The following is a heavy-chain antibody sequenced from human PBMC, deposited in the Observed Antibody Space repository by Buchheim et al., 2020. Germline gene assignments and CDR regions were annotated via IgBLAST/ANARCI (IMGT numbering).Heavy chain of an antibody. CDR1: GFTFGTYS. V-gene: IGHV3-30*04. D-gene: IGHD2-2*03. CDR3: ARELGFKGSLDI. Sequence: QVQLVESGGGVVQPGRSLRLSCTASGFTFGTYSIHWVRQTPGKGLEWVAVISDNGNTKFYSGSVKGRFTISRDNSKNMLFLQMNSLTTDDVAVYFCARELGFKGSLDIWG. CDR2: ISDNGNTK. J-gene: IGHJ3*02.